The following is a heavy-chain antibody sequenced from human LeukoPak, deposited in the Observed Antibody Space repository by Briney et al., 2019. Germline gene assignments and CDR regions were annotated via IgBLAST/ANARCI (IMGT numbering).Heavy chain of an antibody. Sequence: GGSLRLSCAASGLTFSSYAMSWVRQAPGKGLEWVSSISTSSSYIYYADSVKGRFTISRDNAKNSLYLQMNSLRAEDTAVYYCARDPDGTARNYFDYWGQGTLVTVSS. D-gene: IGHD1/OR15-1a*01. J-gene: IGHJ4*02. CDR3: ARDPDGTARNYFDY. CDR1: GLTFSSYA. CDR2: ISTSSSYI. V-gene: IGHV3-21*01.